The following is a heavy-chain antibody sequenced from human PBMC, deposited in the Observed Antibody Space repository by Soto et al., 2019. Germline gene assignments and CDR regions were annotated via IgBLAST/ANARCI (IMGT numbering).Heavy chain of an antibody. J-gene: IGHJ6*02. V-gene: IGHV4-61*01. CDR3: ARVRGTGTPYYYYYYGMDV. D-gene: IGHD1-1*01. Sequence: SETLSLTCTVSGGSVSSGSYYWSWIRQPPGKGLEWIGYIYYSGSTNYNPSLKSRVTISVDTSKNQFSLKLSSVTAADTAVYYCARVRGTGTPYYYYYYGMDVWGQGTTLTVSS. CDR1: GGSVSSGSYY. CDR2: IYYSGST.